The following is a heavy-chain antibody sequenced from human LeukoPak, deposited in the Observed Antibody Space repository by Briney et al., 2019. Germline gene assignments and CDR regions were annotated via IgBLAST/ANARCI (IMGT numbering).Heavy chain of an antibody. CDR1: GFPFRSYT. J-gene: IGHJ4*02. Sequence: GPLDLSCAASGFPFRSYTMSWVRQAPGKGLEGVASITSSSTFIYYADSPMGRFTISRDNTQNSLYLQMNSLRAEDTAVYYCARRQPAANILYYCDYWGQGTLVTVSS. CDR2: ITSSSTFI. V-gene: IGHV3-21*01. D-gene: IGHD6-13*01. CDR3: ARRQPAANILYYCDY.